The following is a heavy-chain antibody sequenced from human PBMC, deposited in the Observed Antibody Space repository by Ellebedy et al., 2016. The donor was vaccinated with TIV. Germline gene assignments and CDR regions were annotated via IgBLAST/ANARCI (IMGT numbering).Heavy chain of an antibody. CDR1: GYSISSGYY. Sequence: GSLRLSXTVSGYSISSGYYWGWIRQPPGKGLEWIGSIYHSGSTYYNPSLKSRVTISVDTSKNQFSLKLSSVTAADTAVYYCARDYYDSSGYYQADWGQGTLVTVSS. J-gene: IGHJ4*02. D-gene: IGHD3-22*01. CDR3: ARDYYDSSGYYQAD. V-gene: IGHV4-38-2*02. CDR2: IYHSGST.